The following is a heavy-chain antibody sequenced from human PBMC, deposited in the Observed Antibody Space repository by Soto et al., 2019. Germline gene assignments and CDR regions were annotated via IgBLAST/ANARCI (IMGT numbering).Heavy chain of an antibody. Sequence: GASVKVSCKASGYTFTFRYLHWVRQAPGQALEWMGWITPFKSDTNYAQKFQDRVTITRDRSVSTAYMELSNLRSDDTDMYYCARSPFAGSDAFDIWGQGTMVTVSS. V-gene: IGHV1-45*02. D-gene: IGHD1-1*01. J-gene: IGHJ3*02. CDR1: GYTFTFRY. CDR3: ARSPFAGSDAFDI. CDR2: ITPFKSDT.